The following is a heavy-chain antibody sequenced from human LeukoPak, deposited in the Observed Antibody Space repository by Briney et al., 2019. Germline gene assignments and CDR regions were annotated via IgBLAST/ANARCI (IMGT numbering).Heavy chain of an antibody. V-gene: IGHV3-11*05. CDR1: GFTFRDHY. CDR2: ISASGRDT. CDR3: AKEAKWLNAFDI. D-gene: IGHD6-19*01. Sequence: GGSLRLSCAASGFTFRDHYMGWIRQSPGKGLEWVAYISASGRDTFYADSVKGRFTISRDNAKNSLYLQMNSLRAEDTALYYCAKEAKWLNAFDIWGQGTMVTVSS. J-gene: IGHJ3*02.